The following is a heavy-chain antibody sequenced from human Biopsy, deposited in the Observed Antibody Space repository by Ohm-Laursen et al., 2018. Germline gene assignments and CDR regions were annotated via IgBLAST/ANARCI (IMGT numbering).Heavy chain of an antibody. CDR1: GFTFSSYA. CDR2: ISGNSDII. J-gene: IGHJ4*02. Sequence: SLRLSCAASGFTFSSYAMTWFRQAPGKGLEWVSTISGNSDIIYDTDSVKGRFTISRDNAKNSLFLQMNSLTTEDTALYYCVRGYSSSWSGYLDHWGQGTLVTVSS. V-gene: IGHV3-23*01. CDR3: VRGYSSSWSGYLDH. D-gene: IGHD3-3*01.